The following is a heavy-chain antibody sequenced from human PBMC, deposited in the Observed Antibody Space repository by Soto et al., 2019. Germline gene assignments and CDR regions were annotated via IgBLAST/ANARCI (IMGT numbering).Heavy chain of an antibody. CDR3: ARSIDP. CDR2: IYYSGST. V-gene: IGHV4-59*06. J-gene: IGHJ5*02. CDR1: GGSIGTYY. Sequence: SETLSLTCTVSGGSIGTYYWTWIRQSPGRGPEWIGYIYYSGSTYYNPSLRSRVTISVDTSKNQFSLKLSSVTAADTAVYYCARSIDPWGQGTLVTVSS.